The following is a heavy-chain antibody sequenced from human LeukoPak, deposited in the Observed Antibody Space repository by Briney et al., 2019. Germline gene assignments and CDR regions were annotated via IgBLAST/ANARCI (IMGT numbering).Heavy chain of an antibody. CDR3: ARPAGSSGYYYYFDY. J-gene: IGHJ4*02. V-gene: IGHV1-3*01. CDR1: GYTFTSYA. Sequence: ASVKVSCKASGYTFTSYAMHWVRQAPGQRLEWMGWINAGNGNTNYAQKLQGRVTMTTDTSTSTAYMELRSLRSDYTAVYYCARPAGSSGYYYYFDYWGQGTLVTVSS. CDR2: INAGNGNT. D-gene: IGHD3-22*01.